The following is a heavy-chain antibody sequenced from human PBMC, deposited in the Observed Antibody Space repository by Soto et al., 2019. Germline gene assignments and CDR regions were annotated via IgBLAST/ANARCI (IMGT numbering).Heavy chain of an antibody. J-gene: IGHJ4*02. D-gene: IGHD5-12*01. V-gene: IGHV4-38-2*01. CDR3: ARVGSGSKWLRAYHFDY. Sequence: SETLSLTCAVSGYSISSGYYWGWIRQPPGKGLEWIGSIYHSGSTYYNPSLKSRVTISVDTSKNQFSLKLSPVTAADTAVYYCARVGSGSKWLRAYHFDYWGQGTLVTVYS. CDR2: IYHSGST. CDR1: GYSISSGYY.